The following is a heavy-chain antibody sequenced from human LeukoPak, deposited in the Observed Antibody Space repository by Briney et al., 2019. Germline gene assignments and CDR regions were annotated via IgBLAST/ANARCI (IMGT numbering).Heavy chain of an antibody. CDR2: INPNSGGT. Sequence: ASVKVSCKASGYTFTGYYMHWVRQAPGQGLEWMGWINPNSGGTNYAQKFQGRVTMTRDTSISTAYMELSSLRSEDTAVYYCARVATYYDFWSGYSPPDMDVWGKGTTVTVSS. CDR3: ARVATYYDFWSGYSPPDMDV. V-gene: IGHV1-2*02. CDR1: GYTFTGYY. D-gene: IGHD3-3*01. J-gene: IGHJ6*03.